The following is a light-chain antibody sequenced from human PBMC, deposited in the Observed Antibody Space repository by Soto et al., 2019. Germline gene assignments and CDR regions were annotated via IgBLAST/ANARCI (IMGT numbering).Light chain of an antibody. J-gene: IGKJ5*01. Sequence: DIQMTQSPSSLSASVGDRVTITCRASQSISSYLNWYQQKPGKAPKLLIYAASNLQSAVPSRFSGSGSGTDFTLTISSLQPEDFATYYCQQSYSTPVTFGQGTRLEIK. CDR2: AAS. V-gene: IGKV1-39*01. CDR3: QQSYSTPVT. CDR1: QSISSY.